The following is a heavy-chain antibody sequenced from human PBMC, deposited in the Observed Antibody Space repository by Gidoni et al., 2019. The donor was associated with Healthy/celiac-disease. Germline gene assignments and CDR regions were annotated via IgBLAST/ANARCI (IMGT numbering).Heavy chain of an antibody. Sequence: EVQLVESGGGLVKPGGSLRLSCAASGFTFSSYSKNWVRQAPGKGLEWVASISSSSSYIYYADSVKGRFTISRDNAKNSLYLKMNSLRAEDTAVYYCARSLFRATSADFDYWGQGTLVTVSS. J-gene: IGHJ4*02. CDR2: ISSSSSYI. CDR1: GFTFSSYS. V-gene: IGHV3-21*01. D-gene: IGHD2-21*01. CDR3: ARSLFRATSADFDY.